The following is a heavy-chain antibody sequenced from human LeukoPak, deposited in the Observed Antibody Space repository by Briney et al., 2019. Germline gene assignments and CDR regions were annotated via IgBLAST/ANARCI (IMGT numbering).Heavy chain of an antibody. D-gene: IGHD6-6*01. Sequence: GGSLRLSCKASAFTFRSYWMHWVRQAPGKGLAWVSRINTDGSSTTYADSVKGRFTIFRDNARNTLYLQMNSLRAEDTALYYCARVMGSSSSGGAFDIWGQGTMVTVSS. V-gene: IGHV3-74*01. CDR3: ARVMGSSSSGGAFDI. CDR1: AFTFRSYW. J-gene: IGHJ3*02. CDR2: INTDGSST.